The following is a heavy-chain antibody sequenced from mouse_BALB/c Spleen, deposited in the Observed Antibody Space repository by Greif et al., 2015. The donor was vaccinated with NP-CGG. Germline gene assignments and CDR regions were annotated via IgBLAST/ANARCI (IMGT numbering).Heavy chain of an antibody. CDR1: GFTFSNYW. CDR2: IRLKSNNYAT. J-gene: IGHJ4*01. CDR3: TRLYRSYAMDY. V-gene: IGHV6-6*02. D-gene: IGHD2-14*01. Sequence: EVKLMESGGGLAQPGGSMKLSCVASGFTFSNYWMNWVRQSPEKGLEWVAEIRLKSNNYATHYAESVKGRFTISRDDSKSSVYLQMNNLRAEDTGIYYCTRLYRSYAMDYWGQGTSVTVSS.